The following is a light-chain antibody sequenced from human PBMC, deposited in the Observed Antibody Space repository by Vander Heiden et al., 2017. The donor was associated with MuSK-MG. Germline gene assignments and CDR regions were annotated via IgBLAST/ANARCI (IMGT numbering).Light chain of an antibody. V-gene: IGLV3-25*03. CDR2: KDT. CDR1: ALPNQL. J-gene: IGLJ2*01. Sequence: SYELTHPPSVSVSPGQTARITCSGVALPNQLAYWYQQKPGQGPVLVIDKDTERPSGIPVRFSGSSSGTTVTWTISGVQAEDEADYYCQSADTSGVLFGGGTKLTVL. CDR3: QSADTSGVL.